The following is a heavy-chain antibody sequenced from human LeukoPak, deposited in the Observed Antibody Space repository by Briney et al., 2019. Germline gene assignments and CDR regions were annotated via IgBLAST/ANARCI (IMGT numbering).Heavy chain of an antibody. CDR3: ARVSGPGMNEYFHL. V-gene: IGHV3-74*01. D-gene: IGHD3-10*01. Sequence: GGPLTLACAASGYTFSEAWMHWVRQAPGRGLVWVSRINNDGSTTRYADSVKGRFTISRDNAKNTLYLQMNSLRAEDTAVYYCARVSGPGMNEYFHLWGQGTLVTVSS. J-gene: IGHJ1*01. CDR2: INNDGSTT. CDR1: GYTFSEAW.